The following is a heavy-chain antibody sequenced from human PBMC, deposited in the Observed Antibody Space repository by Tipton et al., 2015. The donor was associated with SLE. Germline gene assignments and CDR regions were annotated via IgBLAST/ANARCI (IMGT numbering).Heavy chain of an antibody. D-gene: IGHD3-3*01. Sequence: TLSLTCTVSGGSISSHYWSWIRQPPGKGLEWIGSIYYSGSTYYNPSLKSRVTISVDTSKNQFSLKLSSVTAADTAVYYCARRRSWSGYFPYFDYWGQGTLVTVSS. J-gene: IGHJ4*02. V-gene: IGHV4-59*11. CDR3: ARRRSWSGYFPYFDY. CDR2: IYYSGST. CDR1: GGSISSHY.